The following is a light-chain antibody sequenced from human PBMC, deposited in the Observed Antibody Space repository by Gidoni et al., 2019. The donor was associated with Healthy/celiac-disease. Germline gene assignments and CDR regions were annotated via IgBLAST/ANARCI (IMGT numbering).Light chain of an antibody. V-gene: IGLV2-23*01. J-gene: IGLJ2*01. Sequence: QSALTQPASVSGSPGQSITSSCTGTSSYVGSYNLVSWYQQPPGKAPKLMIYEGSKRPSGVSNRFSGSKSGNTASLTISGLQAEDEADYYCCSYAGSSTVVFGGGTKLTVL. CDR2: EGS. CDR1: SSYVGSYNL. CDR3: CSYAGSSTVV.